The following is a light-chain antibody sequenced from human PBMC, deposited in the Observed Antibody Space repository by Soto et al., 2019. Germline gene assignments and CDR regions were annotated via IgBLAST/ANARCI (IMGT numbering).Light chain of an antibody. V-gene: IGKV3-20*01. Sequence: EIVLTQSPGTLSLSPGETATLSCRASQTIGSTYLAWYQHKPGQAPRLLIFGTSSSATGIPDRFSGSGSGTDFTLTISRLEPEDFAVYYCQQYASSPLLTFGGGTRVEIK. CDR2: GTS. CDR1: QTIGSTY. CDR3: QQYASSPLLT. J-gene: IGKJ4*01.